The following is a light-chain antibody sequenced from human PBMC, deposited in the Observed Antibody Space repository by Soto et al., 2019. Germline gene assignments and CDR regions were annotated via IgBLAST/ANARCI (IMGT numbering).Light chain of an antibody. Sequence: DIQMTQSPSSLSASVGDRVTITCRARQSISSYLNWYQQKPGKAPKLLIYAASSLQSGVPSRFSGSGSGTGFTLTISSLQPEDFATYYCQQSYSTPQTFGQGTKVDIK. J-gene: IGKJ1*01. V-gene: IGKV1-39*01. CDR3: QQSYSTPQT. CDR2: AAS. CDR1: QSISSY.